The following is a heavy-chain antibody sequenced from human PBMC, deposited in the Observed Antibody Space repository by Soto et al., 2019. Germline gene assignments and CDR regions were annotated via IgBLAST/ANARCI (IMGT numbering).Heavy chain of an antibody. CDR2: INPNTGGT. CDR1: GYTFTGHY. V-gene: IGHV1-2*02. J-gene: IGHJ4*02. CDR3: ARDASQAFTYSYHNDH. Sequence: QVLLVQSGAEVKTPGASVKVSCKASGYTFTGHYTHWLRQAPGQGLEWMGWINPNTGGTNYAQNFQDRVTMTRDTSISTAYMELSRLTSDDTAVYYCARDASQAFTYSYHNDHWGQGTLVTVSS. D-gene: IGHD1-26*01.